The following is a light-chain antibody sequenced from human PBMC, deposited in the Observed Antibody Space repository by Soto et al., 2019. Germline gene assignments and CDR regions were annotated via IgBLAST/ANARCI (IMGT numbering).Light chain of an antibody. Sequence: DIQMTQSPSTLSASVGDTVTITCRASQSLSYWLAWYQQKPGQAPKRLIHKASTLESGVPSRFSGSGSGTEFTLTISSLQPDDFATFYGQQYDRFPYTFGQGTKLEIK. CDR2: KAS. V-gene: IGKV1-5*03. CDR3: QQYDRFPYT. CDR1: QSLSYW. J-gene: IGKJ2*01.